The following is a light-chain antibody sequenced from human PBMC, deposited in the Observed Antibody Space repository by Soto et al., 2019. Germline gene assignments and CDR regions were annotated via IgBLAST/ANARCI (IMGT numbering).Light chain of an antibody. CDR1: QRMSGW. CDR2: DVS. V-gene: IGKV1-5*01. J-gene: IGKJ1*01. CDR3: LQYNKWPRT. Sequence: DIQMTQSPSTLSASVGETVTISCRASQRMSGWLAWHQQKPGKAPKLLIYDVSALKRGVPPRFSGSGSGTEFTLTISSLQSEDFANYYCLQYNKWPRTFGQGTKVDIK.